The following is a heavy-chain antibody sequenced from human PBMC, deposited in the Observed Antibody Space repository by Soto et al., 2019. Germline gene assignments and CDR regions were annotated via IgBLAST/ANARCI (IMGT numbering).Heavy chain of an antibody. D-gene: IGHD3-16*01. J-gene: IGHJ3*02. V-gene: IGHV3-48*03. CDR3: AREGADYDYVWGIIGEALEI. Sequence: RLSCAASGFTFSSYEMNWVRQAPGKGLEWVSYISSSGSTIYYADSVKGRFTISRDNAKNSLYLQMNSLRAEDTAVYYCAREGADYDYVWGIIGEALEIWGQGTIVTVSS. CDR1: GFTFSSYE. CDR2: ISSSGSTI.